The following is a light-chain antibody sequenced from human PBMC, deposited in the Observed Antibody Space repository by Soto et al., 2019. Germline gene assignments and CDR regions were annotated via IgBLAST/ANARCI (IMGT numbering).Light chain of an antibody. Sequence: QSALTQPRSVSGSPGQSVTISCTGTSSDVGDYNYVSWYQQHPGKAPKLLIYDVTKRPSGVPNRFSGSKSGDTAALTISGLQAEDEADYYCCSYAVSFSVFGTGTKLTVL. J-gene: IGLJ1*01. CDR1: SSDVGDYNY. CDR2: DVT. V-gene: IGLV2-11*01. CDR3: CSYAVSFSV.